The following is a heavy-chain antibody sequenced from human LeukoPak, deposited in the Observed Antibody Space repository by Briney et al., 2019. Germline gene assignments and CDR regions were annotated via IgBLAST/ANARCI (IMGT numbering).Heavy chain of an antibody. Sequence: GGSLRLSCAASGFSFSSYEMNWVRQAPGKGLEWVSSISSSSTYIHYADSVKGRFTISRDNAKNSLFLQMHSLRVEDTAIYYCAKEAGYSYVQGDYWGQGTLVTVSS. D-gene: IGHD5-18*01. J-gene: IGHJ4*02. CDR1: GFSFSSYE. V-gene: IGHV3-21*01. CDR3: AKEAGYSYVQGDY. CDR2: ISSSSTYI.